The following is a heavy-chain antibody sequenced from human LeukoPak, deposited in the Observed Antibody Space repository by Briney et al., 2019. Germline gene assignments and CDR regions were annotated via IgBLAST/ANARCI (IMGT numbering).Heavy chain of an antibody. CDR1: GSPISGAIT. V-gene: IGHV4-39*07. J-gene: IGHJ5*02. CDR2: IHYDGRT. D-gene: IGHD6-25*01. Sequence: SETLSLTCTVSGSPISGAITWGWVRQPPGKGLEWIGNIHYDGRTASNPSLKSRATMSLDTSTNQFSLKVNSVTATDTALYYCARVVTAAGLDLWGQGSWSPSP. CDR3: ARVVTAAGLDL.